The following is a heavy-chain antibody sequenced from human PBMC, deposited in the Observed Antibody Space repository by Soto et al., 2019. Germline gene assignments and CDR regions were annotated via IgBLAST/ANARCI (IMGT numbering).Heavy chain of an antibody. CDR3: ARDIGIVVVPAAMHAFDI. D-gene: IGHD2-2*01. CDR1: GYSISSGYY. V-gene: IGHV4-38-2*02. Sequence: SETLSLTCTVSGYSISSGYYWGWIRQPPGKGLEWIGSIYHSGSTYYNPSLKSRVTISVDTSKNQFSLKLSSVTAADTAVYYCARDIGIVVVPAAMHAFDIWGQGTMVTVSS. J-gene: IGHJ3*02. CDR2: IYHSGST.